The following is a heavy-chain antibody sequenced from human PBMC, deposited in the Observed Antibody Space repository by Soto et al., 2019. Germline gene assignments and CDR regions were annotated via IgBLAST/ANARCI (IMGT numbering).Heavy chain of an antibody. CDR3: ARDPRQWLVTLRRNYYYGMDV. D-gene: IGHD6-19*01. V-gene: IGHV3-7*01. Sequence: PGGSLRLSCAAFDFTFSSYWMTWVRQAPGQXLEWVANIEQDGGERYYVDSVKGRFTISRDNAKNSLYLQMNSLRAEDTAVYYCARDPRQWLVTLRRNYYYGMDVWGQGTTVTVSS. J-gene: IGHJ6*02. CDR1: DFTFSSYW. CDR2: IEQDGGER.